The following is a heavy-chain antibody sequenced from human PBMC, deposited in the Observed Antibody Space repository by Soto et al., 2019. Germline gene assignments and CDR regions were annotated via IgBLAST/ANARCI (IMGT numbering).Heavy chain of an antibody. J-gene: IGHJ6*02. CDR2: IIPIFGTA. Sequence: SVKVSCKASGGTFSSYAISWVRQAPGQGLEWMGGIIPIFGTANYAQKFQGRVTITADESTSTAYMELSSLRSDDTAVYYCTREGSAPYYYYGMDVWGQGTTVTVSS. CDR3: TREGSAPYYYYGMDV. D-gene: IGHD3-10*01. CDR1: GGTFSSYA. V-gene: IGHV1-69*13.